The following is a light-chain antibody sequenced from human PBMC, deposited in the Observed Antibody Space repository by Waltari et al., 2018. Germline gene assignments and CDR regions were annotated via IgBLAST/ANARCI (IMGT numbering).Light chain of an antibody. CDR1: SSDVGFYNY. CDR2: DVS. J-gene: IGLJ3*02. CDR3: NSYAGSSSWV. Sequence: QSALTQPASVSGSPGQSITISCTGTSSDVGFYNYVSWYQQHPGKAPKLMIYDVSERPSGVSNRFSGSKSGNTAYLTISGLQAEDEAYYYCNSYAGSSSWVFGGGTKLTVL. V-gene: IGLV2-14*01.